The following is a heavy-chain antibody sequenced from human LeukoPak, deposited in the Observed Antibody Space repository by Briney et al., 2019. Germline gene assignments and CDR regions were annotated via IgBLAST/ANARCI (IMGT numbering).Heavy chain of an antibody. Sequence: ASVKVSCKASGYTFTGYYMHWVRLPPGQGLEWMGWINPSGGSTSYAQKFQGRVTMTRDTSTSTVYMELSSLRSEDTAGYYCARVFYDSSGYYLGIDYWGQGTLVTVSS. D-gene: IGHD3-22*01. J-gene: IGHJ4*02. CDR3: ARVFYDSSGYYLGIDY. CDR1: GYTFTGYY. V-gene: IGHV1-46*01. CDR2: INPSGGST.